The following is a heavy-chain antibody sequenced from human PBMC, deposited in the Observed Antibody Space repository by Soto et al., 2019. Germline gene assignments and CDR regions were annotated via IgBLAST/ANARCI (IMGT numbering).Heavy chain of an antibody. D-gene: IGHD6-19*01. CDR2: IYWDDDK. J-gene: IGHJ4*02. Sequence: QITLKESGPTLVKPTQTLTLTSTFSGSSLSSTRMPVGWIRQPPGKALEWLALIYWDDDKRYSPFLKSRLTITKDTSKNQVVLTMSNMDPVDTARYYCAHIVVAGLGYYFDYWGQGTLVTVSS. V-gene: IGHV2-5*02. CDR3: AHIVVAGLGYYFDY. CDR1: GSSLSSTRMP.